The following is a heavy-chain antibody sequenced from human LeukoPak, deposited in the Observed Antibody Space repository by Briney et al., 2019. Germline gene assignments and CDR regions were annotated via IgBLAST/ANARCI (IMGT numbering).Heavy chain of an antibody. CDR3: AKAGYCSGGSCYEGRAFDI. V-gene: IGHV3-23*01. CDR1: GFTFSSYA. D-gene: IGHD2-15*01. CDR2: ISGSGGST. Sequence: GGSLRLSCGASGFTFSSYAMSWVRRAPGKGLEWGSAISGSGGSTYYADSVKGRFTISRDNSKNTLYLQMNSLRAEDTAVYYCAKAGYCSGGSCYEGRAFDIWGQGTMVTVSS. J-gene: IGHJ3*02.